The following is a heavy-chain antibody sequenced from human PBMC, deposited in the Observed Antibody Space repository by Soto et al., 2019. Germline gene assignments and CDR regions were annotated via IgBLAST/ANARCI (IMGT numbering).Heavy chain of an antibody. CDR2: IFHSGST. CDR1: GASITSNNW. J-gene: IGHJ4*02. CDR3: ARVYSGSYSDS. D-gene: IGHD1-26*01. Sequence: SEALSLTCAVPGASITSNNWWSWVRQPPGKGLEWIGEIFHSGSTYYNPSLKTRLTISVDKSKNQFSLKLSSVTAADTAVYYCARVYSGSYSDSWGRGTLVPVSS. V-gene: IGHV4-4*02.